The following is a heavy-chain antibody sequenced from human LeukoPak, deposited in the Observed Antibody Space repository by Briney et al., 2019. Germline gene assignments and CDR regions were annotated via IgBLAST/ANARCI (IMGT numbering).Heavy chain of an antibody. CDR1: GGSISSGSYY. V-gene: IGHV4-61*02. CDR2: IYTSGST. J-gene: IGHJ1*01. CDR3: ATSQYYDFWSGYPEYFQH. D-gene: IGHD3-3*01. Sequence: SQTLSLTCTVSGGSISSGSYYWSWIRQPAGKGLEWIGRIYTSGSTYYNPSLKSRVTISVDTSKNQFSLKLSSVTAADTAVYYCATSQYYDFWSGYPEYFQHWGQGTLVTVSS.